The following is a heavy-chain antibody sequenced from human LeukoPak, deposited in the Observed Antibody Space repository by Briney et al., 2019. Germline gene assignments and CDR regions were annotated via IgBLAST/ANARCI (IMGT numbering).Heavy chain of an antibody. V-gene: IGHV1-2*06. CDR3: ARDLADGY. J-gene: IGHJ4*02. Sequence: GASVKVSCKASGYTFTSYDINWVRQAPGQGLEWMGRINPNSGGTNYAQKFQGRVTMTRDTSISTAYMELSRLRSDDTAVYYCARDLADGYWGQGTLVTVSS. D-gene: IGHD5-24*01. CDR2: INPNSGGT. CDR1: GYTFTSYD.